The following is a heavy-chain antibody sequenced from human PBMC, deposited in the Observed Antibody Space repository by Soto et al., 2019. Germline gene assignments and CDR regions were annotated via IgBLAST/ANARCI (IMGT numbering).Heavy chain of an antibody. CDR2: ISSSSSTI. V-gene: IGHV3-48*02. CDR1: GFTFSSYS. CDR3: ARDLRSGSGQLLWTRTTTSPPGY. D-gene: IGHD2-2*01. Sequence: GGSLRLSCAASGFTFSSYSMNWVRQAPGKGLEWVSYISSSSSTIYYADSVKGRFTISRDNAKNSLYLQMNSLRDEDTAVYYCARDLRSGSGQLLWTRTTTSPPGYWGQGTLVTVSS. J-gene: IGHJ4*02.